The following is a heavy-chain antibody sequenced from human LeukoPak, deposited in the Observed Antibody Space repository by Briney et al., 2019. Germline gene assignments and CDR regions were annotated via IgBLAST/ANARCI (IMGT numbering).Heavy chain of an antibody. J-gene: IGHJ4*02. V-gene: IGHV3-23*01. D-gene: IGHD2-2*01. CDR2: ISDSGVYT. CDR1: GFTFSSYA. CDR3: AKERCSSSSCCVDY. Sequence: PGGSLRLSCAASGFTFSSYAMSWVRQAPGKGLEWVSSISDSGVYTYYADSVKGRFTISRDNSKNTLCLQMNSLRAEDTAVYYCAKERCSSSSCCVDYWGQGTLVTVSS.